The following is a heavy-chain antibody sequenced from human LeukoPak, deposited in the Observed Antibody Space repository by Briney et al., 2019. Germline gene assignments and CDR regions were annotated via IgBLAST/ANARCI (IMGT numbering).Heavy chain of an antibody. D-gene: IGHD3-9*01. CDR3: AKDPELRYFDWLYDY. J-gene: IGHJ4*02. Sequence: PGGSLRLSCAASGFTFSSYAMSWVRQAPGKGLEWVSAISGSGGSAYYADSVKGRFTISRDNSKNTLYLQMNSLRAEDTAVYYCAKDPELRYFDWLYDYWGQGTLVTVSS. V-gene: IGHV3-23*01. CDR1: GFTFSSYA. CDR2: ISGSGGSA.